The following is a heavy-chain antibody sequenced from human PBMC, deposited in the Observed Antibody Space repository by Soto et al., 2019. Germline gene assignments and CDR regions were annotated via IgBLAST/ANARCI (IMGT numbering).Heavy chain of an antibody. J-gene: IGHJ6*02. D-gene: IGHD5-18*01. CDR3: ARDLTQDTAMVTHYYYYYGMDV. V-gene: IGHV3-33*01. CDR2: IWYDGSNK. CDR1: GFTFSSYG. Sequence: GGSLRLSCAASGFTFSSYGMHWVRQAPGKGLEWVAVIWYDGSNKYYADSVKGRFTISRDNSKNTLYLQMNSLRAEDTAVYYCARDLTQDTAMVTHYYYYYGMDVWGQGTTVTVSS.